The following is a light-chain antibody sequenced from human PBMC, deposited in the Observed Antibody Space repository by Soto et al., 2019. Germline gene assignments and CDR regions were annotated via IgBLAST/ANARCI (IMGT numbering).Light chain of an antibody. CDR3: GQFVSSPPRT. Sequence: IVMTQSPATLSVSPGERATLSCRAGQTIYSNVAWYQQRPGQAPRLLIYGVSNRATGIPDRFSGSGSGTDFILTISRLEPEDFALYYCGQFVSSPPRTFGQGTKVDIK. V-gene: IGKV3-20*01. CDR1: QTIYSN. CDR2: GVS. J-gene: IGKJ1*01.